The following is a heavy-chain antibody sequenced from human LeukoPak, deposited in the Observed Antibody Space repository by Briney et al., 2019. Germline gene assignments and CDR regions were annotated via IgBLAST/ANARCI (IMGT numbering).Heavy chain of an antibody. CDR3: ARGSPDGIVVIRDY. CDR2: ISAYNGNT. D-gene: IGHD3-22*01. CDR1: GGTFSSYA. V-gene: IGHV1-18*01. J-gene: IGHJ4*02. Sequence: ASVKVSCKASGGTFSSYAISWVRQAPGQGLEWMGWISAYNGNTNYAQKLQGRVTMTTDTSTSTAYMELRSLRSDDTAVYYCARGSPDGIVVIRDYWGQGTLVTVSS.